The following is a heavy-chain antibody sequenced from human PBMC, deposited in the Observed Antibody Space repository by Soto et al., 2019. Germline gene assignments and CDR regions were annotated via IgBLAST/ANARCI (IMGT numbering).Heavy chain of an antibody. V-gene: IGHV4-34*01. CDR3: AINIVVVVAATPDHGFDY. Sequence: SETLSLTCAVYGGSFSGYYWSWIRQPPGKGLEWIGEINHSGSTNYNPSLKSRVTISVETSKNQFSLKLSSVTAADTAVYYCAINIVVVVAATPDHGFDYWGQGTLVTVSS. CDR1: GGSFSGYY. J-gene: IGHJ4*02. CDR2: INHSGST. D-gene: IGHD2-15*01.